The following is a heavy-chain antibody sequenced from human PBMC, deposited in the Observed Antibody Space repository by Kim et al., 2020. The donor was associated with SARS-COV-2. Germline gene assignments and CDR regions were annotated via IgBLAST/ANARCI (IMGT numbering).Heavy chain of an antibody. Sequence: SVKGRFTISRDNSKNTLYLQMNSLRAEDTAVYYCARDYYDSSGSTWGFDYWGQGTLVTVSS. CDR3: ARDYYDSSGSTWGFDY. V-gene: IGHV3-30*07. J-gene: IGHJ4*02. D-gene: IGHD3-22*01.